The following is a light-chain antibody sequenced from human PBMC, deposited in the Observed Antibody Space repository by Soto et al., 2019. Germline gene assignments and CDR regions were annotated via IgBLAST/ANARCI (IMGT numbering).Light chain of an antibody. J-gene: IGKJ2*01. CDR2: GAS. Sequence: EIVLTQSPGTLSLSPGERATLSCRASQTVTSNYLAWYQHKPGQAPRLLIYGASSRATGIPDRFSGSGAGTDFALTISRREPEDFSGYYCQQHGSSTLTFGHGTKMDIK. CDR3: QQHGSSTLT. CDR1: QTVTSNY. V-gene: IGKV3-20*01.